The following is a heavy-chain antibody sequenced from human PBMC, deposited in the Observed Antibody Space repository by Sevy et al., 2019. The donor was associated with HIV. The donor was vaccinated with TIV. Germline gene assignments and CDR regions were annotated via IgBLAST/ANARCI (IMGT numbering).Heavy chain of an antibody. Sequence: ASVNVSCKASGYTFTSYGISWVRQAPGQGLEWMGWISAYNGNTNYAQKLQGRVTMTTDTSTSTAYMELRSLRSDDTAVYYCARDQASGSYYVYWGQGTLVTVSS. V-gene: IGHV1-18*01. D-gene: IGHD1-26*01. CDR3: ARDQASGSYYVY. CDR1: GYTFTSYG. J-gene: IGHJ4*02. CDR2: ISAYNGNT.